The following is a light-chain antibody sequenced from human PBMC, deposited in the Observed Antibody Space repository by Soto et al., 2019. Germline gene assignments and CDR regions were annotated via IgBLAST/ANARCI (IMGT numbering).Light chain of an antibody. V-gene: IGKV1-39*01. J-gene: IGKJ4*01. Sequence: IQXTHSPSCLCASVRDRGTITCRASQSMSSYLNWYHQKPWKAPKPRIYAASSLQRWDPTIFSGSGSGTDFTLTISSLHPEDFATYYCQQSYSTPLTFGGGTKVDIK. CDR1: QSMSSY. CDR3: QQSYSTPLT. CDR2: AAS.